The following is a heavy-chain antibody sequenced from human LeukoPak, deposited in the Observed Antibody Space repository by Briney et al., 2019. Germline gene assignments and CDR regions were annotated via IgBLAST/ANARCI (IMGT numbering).Heavy chain of an antibody. CDR3: ASGAKGDWGRGSAFDI. Sequence: PGGSLRLSCAASGFTLSDYNMNWVRQSPEKGLEWVSSITSGTTYIYYADSVRGRFTLSRDNAKNSLYLQMNSLRAEDTAVYYCASGAKGDWGRGSAFDIWGQGTMVTVSS. J-gene: IGHJ3*02. CDR1: GFTLSDYN. CDR2: ITSGTTYI. D-gene: IGHD1-26*01. V-gene: IGHV3-21*03.